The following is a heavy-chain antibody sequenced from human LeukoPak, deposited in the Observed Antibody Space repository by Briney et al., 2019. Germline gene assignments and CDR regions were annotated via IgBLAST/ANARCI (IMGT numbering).Heavy chain of an antibody. CDR1: GFTFDDYA. Sequence: GGSLRLSCAASGFTFDDYAMHWVRQAPGKGLEWVSLISGDSGSTYYADSVKGRFTISRDNSKNSLYLQMNSLRTEDTALYYCAKPRVRGYSYGYDYWGQGTLVTVSS. J-gene: IGHJ4*02. CDR2: ISGDSGST. CDR3: AKPRVRGYSYGYDY. V-gene: IGHV3-43*02. D-gene: IGHD5-18*01.